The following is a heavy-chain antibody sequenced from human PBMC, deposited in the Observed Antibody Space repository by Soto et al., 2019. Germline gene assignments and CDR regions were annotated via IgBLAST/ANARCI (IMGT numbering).Heavy chain of an antibody. CDR3: ANPFGLDSDALDI. CDR1: GFTLSRYA. J-gene: IGHJ3*02. CDR2: ISGSGGST. V-gene: IGHV3-23*01. D-gene: IGHD3-10*01. Sequence: GGALRLSCAASGFTLSRYAISWGRPAPGKGLEWVSAISGSGGSTYYADSVKGRFTISRDNSKNTLYLQMNSLRAEDTAVYYCANPFGLDSDALDIWGQGTMVTVSS.